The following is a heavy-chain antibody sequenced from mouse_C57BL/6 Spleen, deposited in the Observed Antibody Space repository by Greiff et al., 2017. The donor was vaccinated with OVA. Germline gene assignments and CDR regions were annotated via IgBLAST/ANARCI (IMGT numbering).Heavy chain of an antibody. CDR2: ISYDGSN. V-gene: IGHV3-6*01. D-gene: IGHD2-5*01. Sequence: VQLKESGPGLVKPSQSLSLTCSVTGYSITSGYYWNWIRQFPGNKLEWMGYISYDGSNNYNPSLKNRISITRDTSKNQFFLKLNSVTTEDTATYYCARKGYSNYDFDYWGQGTTLTVSS. CDR1: GYSITSGYY. J-gene: IGHJ2*01. CDR3: ARKGYSNYDFDY.